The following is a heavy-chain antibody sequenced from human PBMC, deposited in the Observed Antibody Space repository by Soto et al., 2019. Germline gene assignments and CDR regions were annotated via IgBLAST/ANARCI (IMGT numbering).Heavy chain of an antibody. CDR3: ARRGSTALIDY. Sequence: QLQLQESGPGLVKPSETLSLTCTVSGGSISSSSYYWGWIRQPPGKGLEWIGSIYYSGSTYYNPSLKRRVTISVDTSKNQFTLKLSSVTAADTAVYYCARRGSTALIDYWGQGTLVTVSS. CDR1: GGSISSSSYY. V-gene: IGHV4-39*01. D-gene: IGHD4-17*01. CDR2: IYYSGST. J-gene: IGHJ4*02.